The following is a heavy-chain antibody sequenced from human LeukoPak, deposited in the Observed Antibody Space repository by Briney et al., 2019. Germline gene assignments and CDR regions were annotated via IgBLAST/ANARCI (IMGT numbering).Heavy chain of an antibody. Sequence: PSETLSLTCTVSGGSISSYYWSWIRQPPGKGLEWIGSIYYSGSTYYNPSLKSRVAISVDTSKNQFSLKLSSVTAADTAVYYCMQRNYGARYFDYWGQGTLVTVSS. CDR3: MQRNYGARYFDY. CDR1: GGSISSYY. V-gene: IGHV4-59*04. J-gene: IGHJ4*02. D-gene: IGHD4-17*01. CDR2: IYYSGST.